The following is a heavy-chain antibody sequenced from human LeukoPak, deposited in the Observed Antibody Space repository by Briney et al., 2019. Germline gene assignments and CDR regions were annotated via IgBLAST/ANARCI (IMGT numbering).Heavy chain of an antibody. CDR3: ARVSGSYTDY. D-gene: IGHD1-26*01. Sequence: KPSETLSLTCTVSGSSISSYYWSWIQQPAGKGLEWVGRIYTSGSSNYNPSLKSRVTMSVDTSKNQFSLKLSSVTAADTAVYYCARVSGSYTDYWGQGTPVTVSS. CDR2: IYTSGSS. CDR1: GSSISSYY. V-gene: IGHV4-4*07. J-gene: IGHJ4*02.